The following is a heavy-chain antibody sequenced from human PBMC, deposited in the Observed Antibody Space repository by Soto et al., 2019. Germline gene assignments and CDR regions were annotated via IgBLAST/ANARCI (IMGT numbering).Heavy chain of an antibody. CDR3: ARHGTFRIFLVPVFRGFDY. CDR2: IYYSGST. J-gene: IGHJ4*02. CDR1: GGSISSSSYY. Sequence: PSETLSLTCTVSGGSISSSSYYWGWIRQHPGKGLEWIGSIYYSGSTYYNPSLKSRVTISVDTSKNQFSLKLSSVTAADTAVYYRARHGTFRIFLVPVFRGFDYWGQGTLVTVSS. V-gene: IGHV4-39*01. D-gene: IGHD3-10*01.